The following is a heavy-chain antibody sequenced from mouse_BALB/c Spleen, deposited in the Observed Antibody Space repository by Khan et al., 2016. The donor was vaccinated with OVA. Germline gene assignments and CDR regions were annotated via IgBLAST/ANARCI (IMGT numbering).Heavy chain of an antibody. V-gene: IGHV3-2*02. D-gene: IGHD1-1*01. CDR3: ARDCSRYNCAMDY. J-gene: IGHJ4*01. CDR1: GYSITSDYA. Sequence: EVQLQESGPGLVKPSQSLSLTCTVTGYSITSDYAWNWIRQSPGNKLEWMGYISYSGSTNYNPSLKSRISFTRDTSKNQFFLQLNSVTTEDTATYYCARDCSRYNCAMDYWGHGTSVTVSA. CDR2: ISYSGST.